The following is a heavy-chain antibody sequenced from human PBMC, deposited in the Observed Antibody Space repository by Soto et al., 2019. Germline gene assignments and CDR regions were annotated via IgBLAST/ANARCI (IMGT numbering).Heavy chain of an antibody. Sequence: QLQLQESGPGLVKPSETLSLTCTVSGGSISSSSYYWGWIRQPPGKGLEWIGSIYYSGSTYYNPSLKGRVTISVDTSKNQFSLKLSSVTAADTAVYYCARRLGRVLDYWGQGTLVTVSS. CDR1: GGSISSSSYY. CDR3: ARRLGRVLDY. J-gene: IGHJ4*02. V-gene: IGHV4-39*01. CDR2: IYYSGST. D-gene: IGHD1-26*01.